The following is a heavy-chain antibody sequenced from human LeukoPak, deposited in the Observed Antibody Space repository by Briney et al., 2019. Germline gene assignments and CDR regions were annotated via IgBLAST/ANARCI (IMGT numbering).Heavy chain of an antibody. Sequence: PGGSLRLSCAASGFTFSSYAMSWVRQAPGKGLEWVSAISGGGGNTYYADSVKGRFTISRDNSKNTLYLQMNSLRAEDTAVYYCALMGVVVVPAATFDYWGQGTLVTVSS. CDR2: ISGGGGNT. D-gene: IGHD2-2*01. V-gene: IGHV3-23*01. CDR3: ALMGVVVVPAATFDY. CDR1: GFTFSSYA. J-gene: IGHJ4*02.